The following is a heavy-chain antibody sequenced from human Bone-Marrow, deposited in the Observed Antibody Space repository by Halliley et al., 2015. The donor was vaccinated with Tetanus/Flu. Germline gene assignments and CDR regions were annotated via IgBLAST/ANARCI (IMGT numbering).Heavy chain of an antibody. D-gene: IGHD1-1*01. Sequence: TLSLTCAVSGYSISNAFYWGWIRQPPGKGLEWIGTIFHSGSSYYNPSLQSRVTLSVDTSKNQFSLKLNSMTAADTAFYYCARTGVPLRGLFDFWGQGILVTVSS. V-gene: IGHV4-38-2*01. CDR1: GYSISNAFY. CDR2: IFHSGSS. J-gene: IGHJ4*02. CDR3: ARTGVPLRGLFDF.